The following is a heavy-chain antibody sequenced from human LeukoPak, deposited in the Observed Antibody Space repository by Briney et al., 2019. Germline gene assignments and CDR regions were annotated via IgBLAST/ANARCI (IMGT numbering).Heavy chain of an antibody. D-gene: IGHD6-19*01. CDR1: GGSISNYY. CDR2: IHYSGST. J-gene: IGHJ4*02. CDR3: ARALIAVGRGPRYFDY. Sequence: SETLSLTCTVSGGSISNYYWSWIRQPPGKGLEWIGYIHYSGSTNYNPSLKSRVTISVDTSKNQFSLKLSSVTAADTAVYYCARALIAVGRGPRYFDYWGQGTLVTVSS. V-gene: IGHV4-59*01.